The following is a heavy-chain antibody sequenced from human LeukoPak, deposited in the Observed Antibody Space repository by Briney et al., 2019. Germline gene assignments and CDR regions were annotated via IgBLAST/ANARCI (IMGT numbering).Heavy chain of an antibody. Sequence: SETLSRTCTVSGGSISSYYWSWIRQPPGKGLEWIGYIYYGGSTKYNPSLKSRVTISTDTSKKHVSLKLTSVPAADTAVYYCARGQQQLRSGYYFDYWGQGTLVTVSS. J-gene: IGHJ4*02. CDR1: GGSISSYY. CDR2: IYYGGST. CDR3: ARGQQQLRSGYYFDY. V-gene: IGHV4-59*01. D-gene: IGHD6-13*01.